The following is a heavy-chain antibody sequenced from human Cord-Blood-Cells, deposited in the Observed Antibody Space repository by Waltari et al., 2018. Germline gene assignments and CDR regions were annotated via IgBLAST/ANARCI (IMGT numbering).Heavy chain of an antibody. Sequence: EVQLVESGGGLVQPGGSLRLSCAASGFTFSSYWMSWVRQAPGKGLEGGDNIKQDGSEKYYVDSVKGRFTISRDNAKNSLYLQMNSRRAEDTAVYYCARDNKQQLVPGDYWGQGTLVTVSS. J-gene: IGHJ4*02. CDR3: ARDNKQQLVPGDY. D-gene: IGHD6-13*01. V-gene: IGHV3-7*01. CDR1: GFTFSSYW. CDR2: IKQDGSEK.